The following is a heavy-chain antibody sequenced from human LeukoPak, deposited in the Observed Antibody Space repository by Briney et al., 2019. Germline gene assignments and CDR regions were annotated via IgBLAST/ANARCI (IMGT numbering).Heavy chain of an antibody. CDR1: GFTFSSYA. CDR2: ISYDGSNK. J-gene: IGHJ4*02. D-gene: IGHD1-26*01. Sequence: PGRSLRLSCAASGFTFSSYAMHWVRQAPGKGLEWVAVISYDGSNKYYADSVKGRFTISRDNSKNTLYLQMNSLRAEDTAVYYCAREVVVVGATGGGFDYWGQGTLVTVSS. CDR3: AREVVVVGATGGGFDY. V-gene: IGHV3-30*14.